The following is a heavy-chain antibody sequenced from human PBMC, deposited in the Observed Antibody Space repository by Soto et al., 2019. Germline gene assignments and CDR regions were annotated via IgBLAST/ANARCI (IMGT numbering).Heavy chain of an antibody. CDR2: IYYSGST. Sequence: SETLSLTCTVSGGSISSYYWSWIRQPPGKGLEWIGYIYYSGSTNYNPSLKSRVTISVDTSKNQFSLKLSSLTAADTAVYYCARGGETTDFDYWGQGTLVTVSS. V-gene: IGHV4-59*01. J-gene: IGHJ4*02. CDR3: ARGGETTDFDY. CDR1: GGSISSYY. D-gene: IGHD4-4*01.